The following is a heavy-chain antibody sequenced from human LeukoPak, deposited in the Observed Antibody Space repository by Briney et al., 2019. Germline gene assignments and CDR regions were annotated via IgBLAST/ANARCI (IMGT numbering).Heavy chain of an antibody. CDR2: ISGSGATT. CDR3: AKDRGSSWTNFDY. CDR1: GFTFSTYG. J-gene: IGHJ4*02. Sequence: GGSLRLSCTASGFTFSTYGMTWVREAPGKGLEWVSAISGSGATTYYADSVRGRFTISRDNSKNTLYLQMNSLRAEDTAVYYCAKDRGSSWTNFDYWGQGTLATVSS. V-gene: IGHV3-23*01. D-gene: IGHD6-13*01.